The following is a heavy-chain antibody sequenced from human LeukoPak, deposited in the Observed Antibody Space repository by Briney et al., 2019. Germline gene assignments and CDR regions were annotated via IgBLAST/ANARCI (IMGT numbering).Heavy chain of an antibody. D-gene: IGHD3-10*02. Sequence: GGSLRLSCAASGFTFSSYSMNWVRQAPGKGLEWVSYISSSSSTIFYADSVKGRFTISRDNAKNSLYLQMNSLRAEDTAVYYCAELGITMIGGVWGKGTTVTISS. CDR2: ISSSSSTI. J-gene: IGHJ6*04. V-gene: IGHV3-48*04. CDR1: GFTFSSYS. CDR3: AELGITMIGGV.